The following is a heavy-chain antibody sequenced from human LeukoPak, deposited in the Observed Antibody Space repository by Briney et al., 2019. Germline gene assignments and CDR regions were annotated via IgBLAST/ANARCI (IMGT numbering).Heavy chain of an antibody. J-gene: IGHJ5*02. CDR1: GYTFTGYY. CDR2: INPNSGGT. Sequence: ASVKVSCKASGYTFTGYYMHWVRQAPGQGLEWMGWINPNSGGTNYAQKFQGRVTMTRDTSISTAYMELSRLRSDDTAVYYCARDPDIVVVVAATRLWFDPWGQGTQVTVSS. V-gene: IGHV1-2*02. D-gene: IGHD2-15*01. CDR3: ARDPDIVVVVAATRLWFDP.